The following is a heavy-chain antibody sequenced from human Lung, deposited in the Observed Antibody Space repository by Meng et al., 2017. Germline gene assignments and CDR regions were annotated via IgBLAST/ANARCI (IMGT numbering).Heavy chain of an antibody. J-gene: IGHJ2*01. V-gene: IGHV4-30-4*01. CDR3: ARGQKGYFDL. Sequence: AQLPEAGPGLVKPSQTLSRNCTVSGVSISSSNYYWSWIRPPPGKGLEWSGHIYNSGSTYYNPSLKSRITISVDTSKNQFSLKLSSVTAADTAVYYCARGQKGYFDLWGRGTLVTVSS. CDR1: GVSISSSNYY. CDR2: IYNSGST.